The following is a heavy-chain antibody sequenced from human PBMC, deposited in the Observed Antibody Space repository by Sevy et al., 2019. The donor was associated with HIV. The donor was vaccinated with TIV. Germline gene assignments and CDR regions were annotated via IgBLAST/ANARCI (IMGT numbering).Heavy chain of an antibody. D-gene: IGHD2-8*01. CDR1: GFTFSKYS. Sequence: GGSLRLSCAASGFTFSKYSMSWVRQPPGKRLEWVSTLSFGCGEINYADSVKGRFTISRDNSKSSVNLQMNNLRPEDTALYYCAREGCTKPHDYWGQGTLVTVSS. V-gene: IGHV3-23*01. J-gene: IGHJ4*02. CDR2: LSFGCGEI. CDR3: AREGCTKPHDY.